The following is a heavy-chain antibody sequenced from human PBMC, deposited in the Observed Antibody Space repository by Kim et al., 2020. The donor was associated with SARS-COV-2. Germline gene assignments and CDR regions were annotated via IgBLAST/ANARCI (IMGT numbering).Heavy chain of an antibody. D-gene: IGHD6-6*01. Sequence: GESLKISCKGSGYSFTSYWIGWVRQMPGKGLELMGIIYPGYSDTRYSPSFQGQVNISADNSISTAYLQWSSLKASDTAMYYCARQEEYSSSPYWYFDLWGRGTLVTVSS. V-gene: IGHV5-51*01. J-gene: IGHJ2*01. CDR2: IYPGYSDT. CDR1: GYSFTSYW. CDR3: ARQEEYSSSPYWYFDL.